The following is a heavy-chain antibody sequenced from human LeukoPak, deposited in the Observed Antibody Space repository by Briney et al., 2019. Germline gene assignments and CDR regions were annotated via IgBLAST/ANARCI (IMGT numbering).Heavy chain of an antibody. Sequence: SETLSLTCTVSGGSVSNGNFYWSWLRQPPGKPLEWIGYVYYTGSAYYNPSLEGRVTISVDTSKNQFSVRLSSVTVADTAMYYCARSQNYYGSGDYWSQGTLVTVSS. CDR1: GGSVSNGNFY. V-gene: IGHV4-61*01. D-gene: IGHD3-10*01. J-gene: IGHJ4*02. CDR3: ARSQNYYGSGDY. CDR2: VYYTGSA.